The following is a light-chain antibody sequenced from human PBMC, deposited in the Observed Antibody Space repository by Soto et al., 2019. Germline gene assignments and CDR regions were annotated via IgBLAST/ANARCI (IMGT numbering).Light chain of an antibody. CDR1: QSVSSY. CDR3: QQRSNWPPVT. V-gene: IGKV3-11*01. Sequence: EIVLTQSPATLSLSPGERATLSCRASQSVSSYLAWYQQKPGQAPRLLIYDASNRATGIPARFSGSGSGTDLTLTISSLEPEDFAVYYCQQRSNWPPVTFGGGTKVDI. J-gene: IGKJ4*01. CDR2: DAS.